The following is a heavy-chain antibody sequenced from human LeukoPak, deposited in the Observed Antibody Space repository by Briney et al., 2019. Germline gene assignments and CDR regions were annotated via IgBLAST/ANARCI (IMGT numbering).Heavy chain of an antibody. CDR3: ARDLRVGGSYYYGMDV. CDR2: INPNSGGT. Sequence: ASVKVSCKASGYTFTGYYMHWVRQAPGQGLEWMGWINPNSGGTNYAQKFQGRVTMTRDTSISTAYMELSRLRSDDTAVYYCARDLRVGGSYYYGMDVWGQGTTVTVSS. J-gene: IGHJ6*02. D-gene: IGHD2-15*01. CDR1: GYTFTGYY. V-gene: IGHV1-2*02.